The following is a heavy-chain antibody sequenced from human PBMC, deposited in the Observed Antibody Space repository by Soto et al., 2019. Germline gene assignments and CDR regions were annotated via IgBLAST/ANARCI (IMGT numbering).Heavy chain of an antibody. CDR3: AKDRIAVAGNDAFDI. J-gene: IGHJ3*02. CDR1: GFTFDDYA. V-gene: IGHV3-9*01. D-gene: IGHD6-19*01. CDR2: ISWNSGSI. Sequence: EVQLVESGGGLVQPGRSLRLSCAASGFTFDDYAMHWVRQAPGKGLEWVSGISWNSGSIGYADAVKGRFTISRDNAKNSLYLQMNSLRAEDTALYYCAKDRIAVAGNDAFDIWGQGTMFTVSS.